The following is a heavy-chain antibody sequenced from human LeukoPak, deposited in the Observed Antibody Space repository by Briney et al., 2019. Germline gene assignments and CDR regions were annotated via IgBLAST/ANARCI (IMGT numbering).Heavy chain of an antibody. CDR2: INGDGGGT. CDR1: GFTFSSNW. CDR3: ARVVNGDYVYYYYGMDV. V-gene: IGHV3-74*01. Sequence: PGGSLRLSCAASGFTFSSNWMHWVRQAPGKGLVWVSRINGDGGGTSYADSLKGRFTISRDNAKNSLYLQMNSLRAEDTAVYYCARVVNGDYVYYYYGMDVWGQGTTVTVSS. D-gene: IGHD4-17*01. J-gene: IGHJ6*02.